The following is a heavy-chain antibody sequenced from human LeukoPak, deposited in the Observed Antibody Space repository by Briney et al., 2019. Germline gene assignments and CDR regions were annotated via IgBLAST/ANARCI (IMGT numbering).Heavy chain of an antibody. V-gene: IGHV4-59*01. CDR3: ARDPGRRYFDL. Sequence: SETLSLTCTVSGGSISSYYWSWIRQPPGKGLEWIGYIYYSGSTNYNPSLKSRVTISVDTSKNQFSLKLSSVTAADTAVYYCARDPGRRYFDLWGRGALVTVSS. CDR1: GGSISSYY. J-gene: IGHJ2*01. CDR2: IYYSGST.